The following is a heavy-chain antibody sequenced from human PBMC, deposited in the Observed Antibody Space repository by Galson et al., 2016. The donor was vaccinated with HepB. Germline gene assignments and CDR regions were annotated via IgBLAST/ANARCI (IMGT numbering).Heavy chain of an antibody. D-gene: IGHD6-19*01. Sequence: SLRLSCAVSGITFSSYAMSWVRQAPGKGPEWVSTIKSYGGSTDDADDVQGRFTISRDASKSALYLQMNSLRAEDTAVYYCAKEALTGGWFNYWGQGTLLTVSS. CDR1: GITFSSYA. CDR3: AKEALTGGWFNY. J-gene: IGHJ4*02. CDR2: IKSYGGST. V-gene: IGHV3-23*01.